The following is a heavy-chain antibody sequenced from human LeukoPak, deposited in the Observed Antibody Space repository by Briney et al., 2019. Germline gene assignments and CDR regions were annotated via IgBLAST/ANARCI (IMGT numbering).Heavy chain of an antibody. V-gene: IGHV3-23*01. CDR2: ISNSGGST. CDR1: GFTFRSYG. Sequence: PGGSLRLSCAASGFTFRSYGMSWVRQAPGKGLEWVSSISNSGGSTYYADSVKGRFTISRDNSKNTLYLQVNSLRAEDTALYYCAKTTGPSGRYGAFDPWGQGTLVTVSS. D-gene: IGHD1-26*01. CDR3: AKTTGPSGRYGAFDP. J-gene: IGHJ5*02.